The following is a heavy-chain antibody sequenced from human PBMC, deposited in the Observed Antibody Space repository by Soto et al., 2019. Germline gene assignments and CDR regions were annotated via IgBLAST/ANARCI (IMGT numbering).Heavy chain of an antibody. J-gene: IGHJ4*02. CDR2: IWYDGSNK. D-gene: IGHD2-2*01. CDR3: ARAPGYAYSDY. CDR1: GFTFSSYG. V-gene: IGHV3-33*01. Sequence: QVQLVESGGGVVQPGRSLRLSCAASGFTFSSYGMHWVRQAPGKGLEWVAVIWYDGSNKYYADSVKGRFTISRDNSKNTLYLQMNSLSAEDTAVYYCARAPGYAYSDYWGQGTLVTVSS.